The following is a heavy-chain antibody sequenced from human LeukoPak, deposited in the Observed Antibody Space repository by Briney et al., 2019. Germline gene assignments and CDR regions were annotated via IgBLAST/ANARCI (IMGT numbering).Heavy chain of an antibody. V-gene: IGHV3-23*01. D-gene: IGHD3-22*01. CDR3: AKDYHLDSSGYYSHFFDY. CDR2: ISGSGGST. J-gene: IGHJ4*02. CDR1: GFTFSSYA. Sequence: GGSLRLSCAASGFTFSSYAMSWVRQAPGKGLEWVSAISGSGGSTYYADSVKGRFTISRDNSKNTLYLQMNSLRAEDTAVYYCAKDYHLDSSGYYSHFFDYWGQGTLVTVSS.